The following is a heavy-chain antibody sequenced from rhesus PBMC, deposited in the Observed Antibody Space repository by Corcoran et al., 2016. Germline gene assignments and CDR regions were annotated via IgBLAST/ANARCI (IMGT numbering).Heavy chain of an antibody. CDR2: IYSNSGNT. D-gene: IGHD4-23*01. J-gene: IGHJ4*01. Sequence: QVQLQESGPGLLKPSDTLSLTCAVPGGSISGGYDWGWIRQPPGKGLEWIGSIYSNSGNTFYNPSLKSRVTISTDTSKNQFSLKLSSVTAADTAVYYCAREVTTDYFDYWGQGVLVTVSS. CDR1: GGSISGGYD. CDR3: AREVTTDYFDY. V-gene: IGHV4S7*01.